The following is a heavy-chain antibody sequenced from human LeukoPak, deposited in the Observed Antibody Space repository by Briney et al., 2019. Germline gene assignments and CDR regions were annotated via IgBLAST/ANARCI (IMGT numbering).Heavy chain of an antibody. CDR2: IYHSGST. V-gene: IGHV4-38-2*02. J-gene: IGHJ3*02. CDR3: AREVDSGSSLGAFDI. Sequence: PSETLSLTCTVSGYSISSGYYWGWIRQPPGKGLEWIGSIYHSGSTYYNPSLKSRVTISVDTSKDQFPLKLSSVTAADTAVYYCAREVDSGSSLGAFDIWGKGTMVTVSS. D-gene: IGHD1-26*01. CDR1: GYSISSGYY.